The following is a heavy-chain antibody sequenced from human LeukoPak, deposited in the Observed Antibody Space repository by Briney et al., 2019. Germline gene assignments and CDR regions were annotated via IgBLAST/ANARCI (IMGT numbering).Heavy chain of an antibody. CDR3: ARSDSSSATGPRHFDY. Sequence: PGGSLRLSSAGSGFTFSGFWMSWVRQAPGKGLEWVANIKQDGSEKYYVDSVKGRFTISRDNAKNSVYLQMNSLRAEDTAVFYCARSDSSSATGPRHFDYWGQGTLVTVSS. V-gene: IGHV3-7*01. CDR1: GFTFSGFW. D-gene: IGHD6-25*01. CDR2: IKQDGSEK. J-gene: IGHJ4*02.